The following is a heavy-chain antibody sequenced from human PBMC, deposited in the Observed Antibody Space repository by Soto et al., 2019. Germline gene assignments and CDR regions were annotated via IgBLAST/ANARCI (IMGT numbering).Heavy chain of an antibody. D-gene: IGHD6-13*01. Sequence: GVLRLSCTGSGFDFGDYYMSWIRQAPGKGLEWVSYIDSGDGTTYYTDSVKGRFTISRDNAKKTVYLQMSSLRVEDTALYYCVRPYYSSSWFPFDRWGQGTLVTSPQ. V-gene: IGHV3-11*01. CDR2: IDSGDGTT. CDR3: VRPYYSSSWFPFDR. CDR1: GFDFGDYY. J-gene: IGHJ4*02.